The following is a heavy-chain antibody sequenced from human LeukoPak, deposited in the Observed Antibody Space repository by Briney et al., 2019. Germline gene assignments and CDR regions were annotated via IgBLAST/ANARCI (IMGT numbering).Heavy chain of an antibody. CDR2: INPNSGGT. CDR1: GYTLSDFY. Sequence: ASVNVSWKASGYTLSDFYMHWVGQAPGQGLEWIGRINPNSGGTNYAQKFQGRVTMTRDTSSSTAYMELSRLRSHDTAVYYCARGSSIQLWTIEFDYWGQGTLVTVSS. D-gene: IGHD5-18*01. J-gene: IGHJ4*02. CDR3: ARGSSIQLWTIEFDY. V-gene: IGHV1-2*06.